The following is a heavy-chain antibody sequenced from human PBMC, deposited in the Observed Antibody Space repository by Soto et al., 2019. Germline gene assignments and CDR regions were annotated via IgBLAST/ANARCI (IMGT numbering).Heavy chain of an antibody. CDR3: AKDLIYGYNSGRPFDS. D-gene: IGHD6-19*01. Sequence: EVHLLVSGGGLVQPGGSLRLSCAASGFTFSSFAMSWVRQAPGKGLEWVSAIGSRGDSTYYADSVKGRFTISRDNSKNTLYLQMNSLRAEDTAVYYCAKDLIYGYNSGRPFDSWGQGTLVTVSS. CDR2: IGSRGDST. J-gene: IGHJ4*02. CDR1: GFTFSSFA. V-gene: IGHV3-23*01.